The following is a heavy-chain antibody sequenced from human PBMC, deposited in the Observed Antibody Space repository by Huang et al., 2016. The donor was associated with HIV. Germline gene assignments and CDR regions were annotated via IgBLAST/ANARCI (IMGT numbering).Heavy chain of an antibody. CDR2: IYSNGTT. J-gene: IGHJ4*02. Sequence: QVQLQESGPGLVKLSETLSLACSVSGDSVRNHYWNWIRQTPGKGLEWIGRIYSNGTTNYNPSLKNRVSFSLDTSKNQFALNVTSVTAADTAVYYCARGFDILVDRFDFWGQGTLVTVSS. CDR1: GDSVRNHY. V-gene: IGHV4-59*02. CDR3: ARGFDILVDRFDF. D-gene: IGHD3-9*01.